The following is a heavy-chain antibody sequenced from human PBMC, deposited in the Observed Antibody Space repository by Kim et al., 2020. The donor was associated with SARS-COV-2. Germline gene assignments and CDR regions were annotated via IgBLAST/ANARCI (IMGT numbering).Heavy chain of an antibody. CDR1: GFTFGDFA. CDR2: ITGDGSRT. V-gene: IGHV3-43*02. J-gene: IGHJ4*02. CDR3: VTTGYSSLGYLFDY. D-gene: IGHD6-19*01. Sequence: GWSLRLSCGASGFTFGDFAMHWVRQAPGKGLEWVSLITGDGSRTYYADSVKGRFTISRDNIKNSLYLQMSSLITEDTALYYCVTTGYSSLGYLFDYWGQGTLVTVSS.